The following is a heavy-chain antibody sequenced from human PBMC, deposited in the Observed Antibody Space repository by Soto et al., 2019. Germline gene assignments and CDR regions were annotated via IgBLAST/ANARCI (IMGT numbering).Heavy chain of an antibody. V-gene: IGHV3-11*01. CDR3: AKRSPYSSGWYSPIFDY. CDR1: GFTFSDYY. CDR2: ISSSGSTI. D-gene: IGHD6-13*01. J-gene: IGHJ4*02. Sequence: VGSLSLSCAASGFTFSDYYMSWIRQAPGKGLEWVSYISSSGSTIYYADSVKGRFTISRDNAKNSLYLQMNSLRAEDTAVYFCAKRSPYSSGWYSPIFDYWGQGALVTVSS.